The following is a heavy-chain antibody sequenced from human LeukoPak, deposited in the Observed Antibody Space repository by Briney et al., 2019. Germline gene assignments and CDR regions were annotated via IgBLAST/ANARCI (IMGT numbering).Heavy chain of an antibody. CDR2: IYYSGST. D-gene: IGHD2-8*01. Sequence: PSETLSLTCTVSSGSISSSSYYWGWIRQPPGKGLEWIGSIYYSGSTYYNPSLKSRVTISVDTSKNQFSLKLSSVTAADTAVYYCARRLYAYQPKSGFDYWGQGTLVTVSS. J-gene: IGHJ4*02. CDR3: ARRLYAYQPKSGFDY. CDR1: SGSISSSSYY. V-gene: IGHV4-39*01.